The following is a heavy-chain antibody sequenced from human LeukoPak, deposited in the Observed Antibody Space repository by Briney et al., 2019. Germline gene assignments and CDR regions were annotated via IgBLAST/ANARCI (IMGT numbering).Heavy chain of an antibody. CDR3: ARNKPITAFFGMDV. CDR1: GFSFSDYA. D-gene: IGHD6-6*01. V-gene: IGHV3-30*04. J-gene: IGHJ6*02. Sequence: QPGRSLRLSCAASGFSFSDYALHWVRQVPGKGLEWVAVISYGGTKEYYADSVKGRFTISKDNSKNTLYLQMNSLRHEDTAVYYCARNKPITAFFGMDVWGQGTTVIVSS. CDR2: ISYGGTKE.